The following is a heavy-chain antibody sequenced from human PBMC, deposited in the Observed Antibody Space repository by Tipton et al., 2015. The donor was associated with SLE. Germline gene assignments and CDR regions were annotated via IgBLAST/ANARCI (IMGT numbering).Heavy chain of an antibody. CDR1: GGSVSSSSKY. CDR2: IYYTGTTT. V-gene: IGHV4-39*07. D-gene: IGHD2-15*01. Sequence: LRLSCTVSGGSVSSSSKYWAWIRQPPGKGLEWIGSIYYTGTTTYYNSFLKSRVTMSVDTSKNHFSLKLISVTAADTAVYYCARDGRGYCDNSGCSEYHWFDPWGQGTLVTVSS. J-gene: IGHJ5*02. CDR3: ARDGRGYCDNSGCSEYHWFDP.